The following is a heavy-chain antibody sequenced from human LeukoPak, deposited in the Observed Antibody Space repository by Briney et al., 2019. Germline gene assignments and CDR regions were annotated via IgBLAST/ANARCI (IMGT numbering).Heavy chain of an antibody. CDR1: GGTFSSYA. CDR2: ISIHNGKT. D-gene: IGHD6-19*01. J-gene: IGHJ4*02. V-gene: IGHV1-18*01. CDR3: ASLALKYSSGPLGY. Sequence: ASVKVSCKASGGTFSSYAISWVRQAPGQGLEWMGWISIHNGKTNYAQKVQGRVTMTTDTPTSTAYMELRSLRSDDTAVYYCASLALKYSSGPLGYWGQGTLVTVSS.